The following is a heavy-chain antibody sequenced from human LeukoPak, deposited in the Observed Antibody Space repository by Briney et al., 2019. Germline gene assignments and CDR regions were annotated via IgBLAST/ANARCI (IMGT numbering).Heavy chain of an antibody. D-gene: IGHD4-17*01. CDR2: IYPRDGST. CDR3: ARGVRRGYGDYLGDAFDI. Sequence: GASVKVSCKASGYTFTSNYIHWVRQAPGQGLEWMGMIYPRDGSTSYAQKFQGRVTVTRDTSTSTVHMELSGLRSEDTAVYYCARGVRRGYGDYLGDAFDIWGQGTMVTVSS. J-gene: IGHJ3*02. V-gene: IGHV1-46*01. CDR1: GYTFTSNY.